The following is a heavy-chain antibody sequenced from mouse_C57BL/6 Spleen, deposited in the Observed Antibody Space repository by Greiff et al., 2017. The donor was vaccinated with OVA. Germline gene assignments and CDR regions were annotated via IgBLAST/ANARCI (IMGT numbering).Heavy chain of an antibody. CDR3: ASGWLPAWFAY. CDR1: GYTFTSYW. D-gene: IGHD2-3*01. CDR2: INPSSGYT. Sequence: VQLQQSGAELAKPGASVKLSCKASGYTFTSYWMHWVKQRPGQGLEWIGYINPSSGYTKYNQKFKDKATLTADKYSSTAYMQLSSLTYEDSAVYYCASGWLPAWFAYWGQGTLVTVSA. J-gene: IGHJ3*01. V-gene: IGHV1-7*01.